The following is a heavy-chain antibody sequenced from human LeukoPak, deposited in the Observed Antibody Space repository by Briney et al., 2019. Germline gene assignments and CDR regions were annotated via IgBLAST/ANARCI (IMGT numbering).Heavy chain of an antibody. V-gene: IGHV1-18*01. CDR2: IGAYNGNT. CDR1: GYTFTSYG. J-gene: IGHJ6*02. Sequence: ASVKVSCKASGYTFTSYGISWVRQAPGQGLEWMGWIGAYNGNTNYAQKFPGRVTMTTDTSTSTAYMELRSLTSDDTAVYYCARVACSSTSCYAGSYFYYGMDVWGQGTTVTVSS. CDR3: ARVACSSTSCYAGSYFYYGMDV. D-gene: IGHD2-2*01.